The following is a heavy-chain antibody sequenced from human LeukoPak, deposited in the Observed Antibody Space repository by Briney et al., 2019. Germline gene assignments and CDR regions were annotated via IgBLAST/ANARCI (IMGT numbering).Heavy chain of an antibody. V-gene: IGHV3-23*01. Sequence: GSLRLSCAASGFTLSNFAMTWVRQAPGKGLEWVSVISVSGGSTYYADSVEGRFTISRDNSKNTLYLQMDSLRAEDTAVYFCAKQSAGSSTWYSLHFDYWGQGTLVTVSS. CDR3: AKQSAGSSTWYSLHFDY. D-gene: IGHD2-2*01. CDR2: ISVSGGST. CDR1: GFTLSNFA. J-gene: IGHJ4*02.